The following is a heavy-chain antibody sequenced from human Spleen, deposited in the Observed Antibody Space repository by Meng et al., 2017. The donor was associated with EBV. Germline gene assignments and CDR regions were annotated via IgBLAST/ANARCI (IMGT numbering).Heavy chain of an antibody. V-gene: IGHV4-4*02. Sequence: QGRGQGLGKSSGTLSLTCAVPGGSISSSNWWSWVRQPPGKGLEWIGEIYHSGSTNYNPSLKSRVTISVDKSKNQFSLKLSSVTAADTAVYYCARDYPMITFGGVIVTPLYYWGQGTLVTVSS. J-gene: IGHJ4*02. D-gene: IGHD3-16*02. CDR2: IYHSGST. CDR1: GGSISSSNW. CDR3: ARDYPMITFGGVIVTPLYY.